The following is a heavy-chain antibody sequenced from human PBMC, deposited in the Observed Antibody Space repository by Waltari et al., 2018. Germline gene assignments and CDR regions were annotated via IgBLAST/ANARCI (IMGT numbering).Heavy chain of an antibody. CDR3: ARGRQGFY. V-gene: IGHV1-2*02. Sequence: QVQVVQSGPEVEKPGASGKVSCTASGYTFTYYYIHWVRQAPGQGLEWMGWIKHNSGGTNYAQRFQGRVTMTRDTSISTAYMELSRLRSDDTAVYYCARGRQGFYWGQGTLVTVSS. J-gene: IGHJ4*02. CDR2: IKHNSGGT. CDR1: GYTFTYYY.